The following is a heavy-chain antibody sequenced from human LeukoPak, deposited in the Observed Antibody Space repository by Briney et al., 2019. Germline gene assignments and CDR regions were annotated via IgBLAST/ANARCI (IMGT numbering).Heavy chain of an antibody. Sequence: ASVTVSCTASGYTFSSYSISGVRQAPGPGHEWMGWISAYNGNTIYAQKVKGRVTMTTDTSASTAYMELRSLKSDDTAVYYCARASYCSDGSCYSDYWGQGTLVTVSS. J-gene: IGHJ4*02. CDR1: GYTFSSYS. D-gene: IGHD2-15*01. CDR3: ARASYCSDGSCYSDY. CDR2: ISAYNGNT. V-gene: IGHV1-18*01.